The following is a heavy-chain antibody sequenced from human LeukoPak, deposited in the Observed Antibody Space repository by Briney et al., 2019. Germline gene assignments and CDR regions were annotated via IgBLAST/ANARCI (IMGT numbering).Heavy chain of an antibody. CDR3: AREKVGYDFWSGSPPNWFDP. CDR1: GFTFSSYS. J-gene: IGHJ5*02. Sequence: GGSLRLSCAASGFTFSSYSMNWVRQAPGKGLEWVSSISSSSSYIYYADSVKGRFTISGDNAKNSLYLQMNSLRAEDTAVYYCAREKVGYDFWSGSPPNWFDPWGQGTLITVSS. V-gene: IGHV3-21*01. CDR2: ISSSSSYI. D-gene: IGHD3-3*01.